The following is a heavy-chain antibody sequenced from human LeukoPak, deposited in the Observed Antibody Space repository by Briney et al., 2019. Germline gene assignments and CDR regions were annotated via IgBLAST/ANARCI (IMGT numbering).Heavy chain of an antibody. Sequence: GGSLRLSCAASGFTFSNYWMSWVRQAPGQGLEWVANIKQDGSEEVYVDSVKGRFTISRDNAKNSLFLQMNTLRAEDTAVYYCARDPYSSTWSYGMDVWGQGTTVTVSS. D-gene: IGHD6-6*01. CDR1: GFTFSNYW. J-gene: IGHJ6*02. CDR2: IKQDGSEE. CDR3: ARDPYSSTWSYGMDV. V-gene: IGHV3-7*05.